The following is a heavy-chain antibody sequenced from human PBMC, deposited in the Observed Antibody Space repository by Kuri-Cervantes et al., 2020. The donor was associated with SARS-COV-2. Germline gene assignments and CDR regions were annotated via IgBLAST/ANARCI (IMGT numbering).Heavy chain of an antibody. CDR3: ARVGGSYYAVGY. CDR2: IYHSGTT. J-gene: IGHJ4*02. Sequence: SETLSLTCVVSAYSIRSDYYCGWIRQPPGKGLEWLGSIYHSGTTHYNPSLTSRVTISVDTSKNQFSLKLSSVTAADTAVYYCARVGGSYYAVGYWGQGTLVTVSS. D-gene: IGHD1-26*01. V-gene: IGHV4-38-2*01. CDR1: AYSIRSDYY.